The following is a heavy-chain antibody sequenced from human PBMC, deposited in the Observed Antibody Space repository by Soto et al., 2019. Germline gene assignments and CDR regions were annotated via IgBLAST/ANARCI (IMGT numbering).Heavy chain of an antibody. J-gene: IGHJ6*03. CDR1: GGSFSGYY. D-gene: IGHD3-3*01. Sequence: TSETLSLTCAVYGGSFSGYYWSWIRQPPGEGLEWIGEINHSGSTNYNPSLKSRVTISVDTSKNQFSLKLSSVTAADTAVYYCARGKDYDFWSGYRHYYYMDVWGKGTTVTVSS. CDR2: INHSGST. CDR3: ARGKDYDFWSGYRHYYYMDV. V-gene: IGHV4-34*01.